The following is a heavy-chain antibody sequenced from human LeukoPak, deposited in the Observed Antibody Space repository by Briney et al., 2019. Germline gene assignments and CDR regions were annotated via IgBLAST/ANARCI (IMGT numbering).Heavy chain of an antibody. V-gene: IGHV1-2*02. CDR1: GYTITDYY. CDR3: ARAHYLRLYFFDY. Sequence: ASVKVSCKASGYTITDYYTHWVRQAPGQGLEWMGWINPNSGGTNYAQKFEGRVTMTTDTSINTGYVELSSLTSDDTAVYFCARAHYLRLYFFDYWGQGTLVTVSS. D-gene: IGHD3-10*01. CDR2: INPNSGGT. J-gene: IGHJ4*02.